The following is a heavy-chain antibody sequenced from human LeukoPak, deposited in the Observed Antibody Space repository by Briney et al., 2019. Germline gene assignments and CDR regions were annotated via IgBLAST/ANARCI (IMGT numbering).Heavy chain of an antibody. CDR3: ARDSGYSYGSAIYYYYYYMDV. J-gene: IGHJ6*03. Sequence: GGSLRLSCAASGFTFSSYGTSWVRQAPGKGLEWVSGISWNGGSKGYADSVKGRFTISRDNAKNSLYLQMNSLRAEDTAVYYCARDSGYSYGSAIYYYYYYMDVWGKGTTVTVSS. V-gene: IGHV3-20*04. CDR1: GFTFSSYG. D-gene: IGHD5-18*01. CDR2: ISWNGGSK.